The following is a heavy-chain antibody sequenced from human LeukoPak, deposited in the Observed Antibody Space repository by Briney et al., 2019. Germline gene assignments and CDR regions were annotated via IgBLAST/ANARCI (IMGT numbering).Heavy chain of an antibody. V-gene: IGHV3-7*05. CDR3: AGSSGWARYFDY. D-gene: IGHD6-19*01. CDR1: GFTFSTYW. CDR2: IKQDGSEK. Sequence: GGSLRLSCAASGFTFSTYWMHWVRQAPGKGLEWVANIKQDGSEKYYVDSVKGRFTISRDNAKNSLYLQMNSLRAEDTAVYYCAGSSGWARYFDYWGQGTLVTVSS. J-gene: IGHJ4*02.